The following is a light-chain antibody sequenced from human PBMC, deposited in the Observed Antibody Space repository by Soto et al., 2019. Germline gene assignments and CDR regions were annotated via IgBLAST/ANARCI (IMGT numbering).Light chain of an antibody. CDR1: QSVSSVY. V-gene: IGKV3-20*01. J-gene: IGKJ4*01. Sequence: EIVLTQSPGTLSLSPGERATLSCRASQSVSSVYLAWYQQKPGQAPRLLIFGPATRATGIPDRFSGSGSGTDFPLTISRLEPEDFAVYYCQQYGSSPTFGGGTKVDIK. CDR3: QQYGSSPT. CDR2: GPA.